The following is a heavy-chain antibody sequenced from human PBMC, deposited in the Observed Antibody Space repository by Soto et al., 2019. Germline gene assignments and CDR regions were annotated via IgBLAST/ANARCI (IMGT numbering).Heavy chain of an antibody. CDR2: IIPASGAA. CDR1: GGTFGSYA. Sequence: ASVKVSCKASGGTFGSYAFSWVRQAPGQGLEWMGGIIPASGAAHYAQKFQGRVTITADESTSTAYMELSSLSSQDTAVYYCATALGCRSTSCTLDYWGKGPRVTVSS. V-gene: IGHV1-69*13. J-gene: IGHJ4*02. CDR3: ATALGCRSTSCTLDY. D-gene: IGHD2-2*01.